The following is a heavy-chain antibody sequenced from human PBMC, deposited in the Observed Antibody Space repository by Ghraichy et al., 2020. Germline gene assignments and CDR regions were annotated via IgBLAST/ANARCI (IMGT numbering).Heavy chain of an antibody. CDR3: AKGRQQLVSTFDD. D-gene: IGHD6-13*01. CDR1: GFPFSSYA. CDR2: ISGSDGST. Sequence: LSLTCAASGFPFSSYAMSWVRQAPGKGLEWVSGISGSDGSTYYADSVKGRFTISRDISKNTLHLEMNSLRAEDTAVYFCAKGRQQLVSTFDDWGQGTLVTVSS. J-gene: IGHJ4*02. V-gene: IGHV3-23*01.